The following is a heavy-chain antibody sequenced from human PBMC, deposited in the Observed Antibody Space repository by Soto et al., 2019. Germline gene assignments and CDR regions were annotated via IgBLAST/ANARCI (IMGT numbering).Heavy chain of an antibody. Sequence: GASVKVSYKASGGTFSSYAISWVRQAPGQGLEWMGGIIPIFGTANYAQKFQGRVTITADKSTSTAYMELSSLRSEDTAVYYCAGGRKAYYYDSSGWAYFDYWGQGTLVTVSS. CDR1: GGTFSSYA. CDR2: IIPIFGTA. J-gene: IGHJ4*02. D-gene: IGHD3-22*01. CDR3: AGGRKAYYYDSSGWAYFDY. V-gene: IGHV1-69*06.